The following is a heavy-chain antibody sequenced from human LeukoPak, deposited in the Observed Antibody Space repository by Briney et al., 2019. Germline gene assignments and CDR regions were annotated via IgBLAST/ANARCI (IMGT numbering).Heavy chain of an antibody. J-gene: IGHJ4*02. CDR3: ARSVLYSSSWHY. CDR2: INAGNGNT. Sequence: ASVKVSCKASGYTFTSYAMHWVRQAPGQRLEWMGWINAGNGNTKYSQKFQGRVTITRDTSASTAYMELSSLRSEDTAVYYCARSVLYSSSWHYWGQGTLVTVSS. CDR1: GYTFTSYA. V-gene: IGHV1-3*01. D-gene: IGHD6-13*01.